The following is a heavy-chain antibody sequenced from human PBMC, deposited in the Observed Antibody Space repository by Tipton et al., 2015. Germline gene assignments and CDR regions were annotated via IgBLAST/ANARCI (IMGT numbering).Heavy chain of an antibody. J-gene: IGHJ4*02. CDR3: AKEAIVSSLYQEKGYFDS. CDR2: ISARALGT. D-gene: IGHD2-21*01. V-gene: IGHV3-23*01. CDR1: GFIFGDYA. Sequence: SLRLSCAASGFIFGDYAMSWVRQAPGKGLEWVSAISARALGTYYADSVKGRFTISRDNSKSTLSLQMSSLRADDTAVYYCAKEAIVSSLYQEKGYFDSWGQGTPVAVSS.